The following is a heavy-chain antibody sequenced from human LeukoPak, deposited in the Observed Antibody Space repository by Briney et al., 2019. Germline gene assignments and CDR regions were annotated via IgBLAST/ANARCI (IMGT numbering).Heavy chain of an antibody. CDR2: INHSGSP. CDR3: ARGGSTSGYTHFDF. CDR1: GGSFSGYY. V-gene: IGHV4-34*01. Sequence: SETLSLTCAVYGGSFSGYYWNWIRQPPGKGLEWIGEINHSGSPNYIPSLKSRVTISVDTSKNQFSLKLSSVTAADTAVYYCARGGSTSGYTHFDFWGQGTLVTVSS. D-gene: IGHD2-2*02. J-gene: IGHJ4*02.